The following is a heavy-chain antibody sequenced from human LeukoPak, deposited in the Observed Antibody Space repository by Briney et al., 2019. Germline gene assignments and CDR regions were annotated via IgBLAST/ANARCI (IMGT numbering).Heavy chain of an antibody. CDR3: ARDREEYGGSYSLYDY. D-gene: IGHD1-26*01. J-gene: IGHJ4*02. CDR2: IIPIFGTA. V-gene: IGHV1-69*01. CDR1: GGTFISYA. Sequence: SVKVSCKASGGTFISYAISWVRQAPGQGLEWMGGIIPIFGTANYAQKFQGRVTITADESTSTAYMELSSLRSEDTAVYYCARDREEYGGSYSLYDYWGQGTLVTVSS.